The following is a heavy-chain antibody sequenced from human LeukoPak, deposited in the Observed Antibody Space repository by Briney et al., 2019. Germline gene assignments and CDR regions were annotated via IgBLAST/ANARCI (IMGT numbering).Heavy chain of an antibody. CDR2: ISSSSSIT. J-gene: IGHJ4*02. CDR1: GFTFSSYS. D-gene: IGHD3-16*01. Sequence: PGGSLRLSCAASGFTFSSYSMNWVRQAPGKGLEWVSYISSSSSITYYADSVNGRFTISRDNSKNMLYLQMNSLRAEDTAVYYCAKRATPVGGLFDYWGQGTLVTVSS. CDR3: AKRATPVGGLFDY. V-gene: IGHV3-48*01.